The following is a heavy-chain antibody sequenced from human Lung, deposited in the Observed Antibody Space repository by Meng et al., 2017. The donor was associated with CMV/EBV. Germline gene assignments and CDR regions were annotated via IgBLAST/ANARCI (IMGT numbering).Heavy chain of an antibody. CDR3: ARDLSYYDSSGNYYVAWLDS. CDR2: TYYRSKWYN. D-gene: IGHD3-22*01. V-gene: IGHV6-1*01. CDR1: GDNVSSNSAA. Sequence: SQTPSHTCAISGDNVSSNSAAWNWTRQSPSGGLEWLGMTYYRSKWYNDFPPSVKSRITFNPDTSKNQLSLHLASVSPEDTAVYYCARDLSYYDSSGNYYVAWLDSWGQGXLVTVSS. J-gene: IGHJ4*02.